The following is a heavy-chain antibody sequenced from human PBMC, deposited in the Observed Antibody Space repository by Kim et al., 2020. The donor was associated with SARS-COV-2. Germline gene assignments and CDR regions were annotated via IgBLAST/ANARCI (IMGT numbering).Heavy chain of an antibody. Sequence: SETLSLTCTVSGDSITSVGYYWSWLRQYPGKGLEWIGYIFYSGSTSYKPSLKSRIAISLETSKNQFSLRLISVTAADTAIYYCWRNARRYFGTVDAFDF. J-gene: IGHJ3*01. CDR3: WRNARRYFGTVDAFDF. CDR2: IFYSGST. CDR1: GDSITSVGYY. V-gene: IGHV4-31*03. D-gene: IGHD1-7*01.